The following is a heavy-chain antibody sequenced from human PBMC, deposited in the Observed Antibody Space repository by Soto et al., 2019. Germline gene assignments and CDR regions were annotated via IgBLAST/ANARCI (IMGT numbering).Heavy chain of an antibody. CDR2: INAGNGNT. Sequence: ASVKVACKTAGCTFTSYAMRCGRQAPGQRLEWMGWINAGNGNTKYSQKFQGRVTITRDTSASTAYMELSSLRSEDTAVYYCRWSSGLNDLDFWGQGTLVTVSS. CDR1: GCTFTSYA. J-gene: IGHJ4*02. CDR3: RWSSGLNDLDF. V-gene: IGHV1-3*01. D-gene: IGHD2-15*01.